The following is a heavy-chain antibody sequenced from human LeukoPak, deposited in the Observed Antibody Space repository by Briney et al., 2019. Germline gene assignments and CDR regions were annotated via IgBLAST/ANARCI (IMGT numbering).Heavy chain of an antibody. V-gene: IGHV4-31*03. D-gene: IGHD6-19*01. CDR2: IYYSGST. CDR3: ARDRGVDSSGGGAFDI. CDR1: GGSISSGGYY. Sequence: SQTLSLTCTVSGGSISSGGYYWSWTRQHPGKGLEWIGYIYYSGSTYYNPSLKSRVTISVDTSKNQFSLKLSSVTAADTAVYYCARDRGVDSSGGGAFDIWGQGTMVTVSS. J-gene: IGHJ3*02.